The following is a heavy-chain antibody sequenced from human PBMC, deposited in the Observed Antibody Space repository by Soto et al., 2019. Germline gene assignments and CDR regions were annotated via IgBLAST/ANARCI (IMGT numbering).Heavy chain of an antibody. V-gene: IGHV4-30-4*01. CDR2: IYYSGNT. CDR1: GGSISSGDYY. Sequence: SETLSLTCTVSGGSISSGDYYWSWIRQPPGKGLEWIGYIYYSGNTYYNPSLKSRVTISVDTSKNQFSLNLSSVTVADTAVYHCDRASLCFGQSPWGQGTLVTVSS. CDR3: DRASLCFGQSP. D-gene: IGHD3-10*01. J-gene: IGHJ4*02.